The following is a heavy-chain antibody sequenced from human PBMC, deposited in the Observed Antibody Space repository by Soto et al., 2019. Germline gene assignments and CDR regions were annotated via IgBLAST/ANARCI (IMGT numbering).Heavy chain of an antibody. Sequence: GGSLRLSCAASGFTFSSYGMHWVRQAPGKGLEWVAVIWYDGSNKYYADSVKGRFTISRDNSKNTLYLQMNSLRAEDTAVYYCARGLYCSGGSCYPYYYYMDVWGKGTTVTVSS. CDR3: ARGLYCSGGSCYPYYYYMDV. V-gene: IGHV3-33*01. D-gene: IGHD2-15*01. CDR2: IWYDGSNK. CDR1: GFTFSSYG. J-gene: IGHJ6*03.